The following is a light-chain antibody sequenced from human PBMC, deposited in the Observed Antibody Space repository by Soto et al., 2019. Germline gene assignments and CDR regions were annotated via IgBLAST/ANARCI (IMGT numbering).Light chain of an antibody. CDR3: QQLNSYPHT. J-gene: IGKJ2*01. Sequence: DIQLTQSPSFLSASVGDSVTITCRASQGISSYLAWYQQKPGKAPKLLIYAASTLQSGVPSRFSGSGSGTEFTLTISSLQPEDFSTYYCQQLNSYPHTFGQGTQLEIK. CDR2: AAS. V-gene: IGKV1-9*01. CDR1: QGISSY.